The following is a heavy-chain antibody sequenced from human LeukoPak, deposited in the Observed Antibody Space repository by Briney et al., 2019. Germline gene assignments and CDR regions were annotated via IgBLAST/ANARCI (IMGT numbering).Heavy chain of an antibody. CDR1: GFTFSSYA. CDR2: ISGSGGST. CDR3: AKVSGGSSSPAYFDY. Sequence: PGGSLRLSCGASGFTFSSYAMSWVRQAPGKGLEWVSAISGSGGSTSYADSVKGRFTISRDNSKNTLYLQMNNLRAEDTAVYYCAKVSGGSSSPAYFDYWGQGTLVTVSS. V-gene: IGHV3-23*01. D-gene: IGHD2-15*01. J-gene: IGHJ4*02.